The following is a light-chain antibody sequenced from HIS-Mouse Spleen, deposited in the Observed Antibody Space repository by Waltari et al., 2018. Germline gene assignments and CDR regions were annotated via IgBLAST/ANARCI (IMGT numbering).Light chain of an antibody. CDR1: SSNLGSNY. CDR3: AAWDDSLSGPV. J-gene: IGLJ2*01. V-gene: IGLV1-47*01. Sequence: QSVLTQPPSASGTPGQRVTVSCSGSSSNLGSNYVPWYQQHPGTAPKLLISRNNQRPSGVPDRFSGSKSGTSASLAISGLRSEDEADYYCAAWDDSLSGPVFGGGTKLTVL. CDR2: RNN.